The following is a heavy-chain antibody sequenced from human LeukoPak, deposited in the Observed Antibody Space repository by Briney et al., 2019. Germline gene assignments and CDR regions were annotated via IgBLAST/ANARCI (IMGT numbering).Heavy chain of an antibody. D-gene: IGHD6-13*01. Sequence: KSSETLSLTCAVYGGSFSGYYWSWIRQPPGKGLECIGEIHHSGSTNYNPSLKSRVTLSVDKSKNQFSLKLSSVTAADTAVYYCARAVGIAAAGPGVDYWGQGTLVTVSS. CDR1: GGSFSGYY. CDR2: IHHSGST. CDR3: ARAVGIAAAGPGVDY. V-gene: IGHV4-34*01. J-gene: IGHJ4*02.